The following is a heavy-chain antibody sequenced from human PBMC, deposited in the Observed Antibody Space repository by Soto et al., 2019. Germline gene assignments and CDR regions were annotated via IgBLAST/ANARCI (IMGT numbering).Heavy chain of an antibody. J-gene: IGHJ6*02. V-gene: IGHV1-69*13. D-gene: IGHD2-15*01. Sequence: GASVRVSCKASGGTFSSYAISWVRQAPGQGLEWMGGIIPIFGTANYAQKFQGRVTITADESTSTAYMELSSLRSEDTAVYYCARRGYCSGGSCHNYYYYGMDVWGQGTTVTVSS. CDR2: IIPIFGTA. CDR1: GGTFSSYA. CDR3: ARRGYCSGGSCHNYYYYGMDV.